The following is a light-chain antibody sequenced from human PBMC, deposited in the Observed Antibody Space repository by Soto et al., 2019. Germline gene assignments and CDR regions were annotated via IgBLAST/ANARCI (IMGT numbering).Light chain of an antibody. V-gene: IGLV2-14*01. CDR1: SSDVGGYNH. CDR3: SSYTSSSVV. Sequence: QSALTQPASVSGSPGQSTTISCTGTSSDVGGYNHVSWYQQHPGKAPKLMIYDANNRPSGVSTRFSGSKSGNTASLTISGLQPEDEADYYCSSYTSSSVVFGGGTKVTVL. CDR2: DAN. J-gene: IGLJ2*01.